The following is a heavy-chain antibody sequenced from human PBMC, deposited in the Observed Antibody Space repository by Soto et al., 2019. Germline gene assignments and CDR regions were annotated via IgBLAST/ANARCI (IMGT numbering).Heavy chain of an antibody. D-gene: IGHD6-19*01. CDR2: ISGSGGST. CDR3: AKGKTSGWYYFDF. J-gene: IGHJ4*02. V-gene: IGHV3-23*01. CDR1: GFTLDSCA. Sequence: GGSLRLSCAASGFTLDSCAMSWVRQAPGKGLEWILGISGSGGSTYYADSVKGRFTISRDNSKNTVYLQMNSLRADDTAVYYCAKGKTSGWYYFDFWGQGTLVTVSS.